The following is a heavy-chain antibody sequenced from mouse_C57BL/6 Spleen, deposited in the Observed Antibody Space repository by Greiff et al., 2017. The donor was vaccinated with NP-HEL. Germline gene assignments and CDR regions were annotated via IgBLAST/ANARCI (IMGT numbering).Heavy chain of an antibody. J-gene: IGHJ2*01. Sequence: VQLVESGPGLVAPSQSLSITCTVSGFSLTSYAISWVRQPPGKGLEWLGVIWTGGGPNYNSALNSRLSLSKDNSKSQVFLKMNSLQTDDTARYYCARFTTVVGGDYWGQGTTLTVSS. CDR3: ARFTTVVGGDY. CDR1: GFSLTSYA. V-gene: IGHV2-9-1*01. CDR2: IWTGGGP. D-gene: IGHD1-1*01.